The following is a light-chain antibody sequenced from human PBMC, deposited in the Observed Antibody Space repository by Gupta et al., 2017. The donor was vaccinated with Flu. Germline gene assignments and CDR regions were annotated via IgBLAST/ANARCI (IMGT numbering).Light chain of an antibody. CDR2: KAS. J-gene: IGKJ1*01. CDR1: QSISSW. Sequence: VQMNQSPSILSASVGDRVTITCRASQSISSWLAWYQQKPGKAPKLLIYKASSLESGVPSRFSGSGSGTEFTLTISSLQPDDFATYYCQQYNSYPWTFGQGTKVEIK. V-gene: IGKV1-5*03. CDR3: QQYNSYPWT.